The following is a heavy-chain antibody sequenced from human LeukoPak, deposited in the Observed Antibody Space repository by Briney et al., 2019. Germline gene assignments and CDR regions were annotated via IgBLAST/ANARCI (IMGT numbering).Heavy chain of an antibody. CDR1: GGSIGSSSYY. CDR2: IYYSGST. V-gene: IGHV4-39*07. Sequence: SETLSLTCTVSGGSIGSSSYYWGWIRQPPGKGLEWIGSIYYSGSTYYNPSLKSRVTISVDTSKNQFSLKLSSVTAADTAVYYCARGVRVWGTYRYSGYAFDIWGQGTMVTVSS. D-gene: IGHD3-16*02. J-gene: IGHJ3*02. CDR3: ARGVRVWGTYRYSGYAFDI.